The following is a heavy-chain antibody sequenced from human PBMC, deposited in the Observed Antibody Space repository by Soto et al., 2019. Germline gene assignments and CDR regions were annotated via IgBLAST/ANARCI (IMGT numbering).Heavy chain of an antibody. CDR1: GDSISNFHW. Sequence: VQLHESGPGLVKASGTLSLTCAVSGDSISNFHWWTWLRQPPGRGLEWIGEIFHSGSTTYNPSLKGRVTLPADKSTSQFYLNLRLVPAGDTAVYYCARDGGGSLQSGRGWFDPWCPGILVLVSS. J-gene: IGHJ5*02. D-gene: IGHD3-10*01. CDR2: IFHSGST. CDR3: ARDGGGSLQSGRGWFDP. V-gene: IGHV4-4*02.